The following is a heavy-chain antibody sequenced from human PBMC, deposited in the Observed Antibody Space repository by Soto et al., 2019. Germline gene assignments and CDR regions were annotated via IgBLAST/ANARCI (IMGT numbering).Heavy chain of an antibody. V-gene: IGHV3-30-3*01. CDR1: GFTFSSYA. CDR2: ISYDGSNK. Sequence: QVQLVESGGGVVQPGRSLRLSCAASGFTFSSYAMHWVRQAPGKGLEWVAVISYDGSNKYYADSVKGRFTISRDNSKNTLYLQMNSLRAEDTAVYYCAGGYYDFWSGYLYLCGMDVCGQGTTVTVSS. CDR3: AGGYYDFWSGYLYLCGMDV. D-gene: IGHD3-3*01. J-gene: IGHJ6*02.